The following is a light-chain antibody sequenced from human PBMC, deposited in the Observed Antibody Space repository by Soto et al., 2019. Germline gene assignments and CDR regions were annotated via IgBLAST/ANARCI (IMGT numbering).Light chain of an antibody. CDR1: QSVSSSY. V-gene: IGKV3-20*01. CDR3: KQNGRSPSP. J-gene: IGKJ2*01. CDR2: GAS. Sequence: EIVLTQSPGTLSLSPGERATLSCRASQSVSSSYLAWYQQKPGQAPRLLIYGASSRATGIPDRFSGSGSGTALPFTISGLGPKVFAVNTCKQNGRSPSPFGQGPSWRSN.